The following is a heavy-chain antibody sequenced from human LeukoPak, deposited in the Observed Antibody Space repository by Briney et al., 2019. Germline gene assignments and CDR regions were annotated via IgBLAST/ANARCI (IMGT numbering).Heavy chain of an antibody. V-gene: IGHV4-34*01. CDR2: INHSGST. CDR1: GGSFSGYY. D-gene: IGHD2-2*01. CDR3: ARSTLDCSSTSCQLRNWFDP. J-gene: IGHJ5*02. Sequence: KPSETLSLTCAVYGGSFSGYYWSWIRQPPGKGLEWIGEINHSGSTNYNPSLKSRVTISVDTSKNQFSLKLSSVTAADTAVYYCARSTLDCSSTSCQLRNWFDPWGQGTLVTVSS.